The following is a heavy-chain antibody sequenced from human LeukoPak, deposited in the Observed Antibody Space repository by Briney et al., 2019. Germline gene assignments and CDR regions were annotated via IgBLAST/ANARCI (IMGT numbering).Heavy chain of an antibody. CDR3: VKARYDILTATIFDY. CDR2: IRYDGSNK. CDR1: GFTFSSYG. V-gene: IGHV3-30*02. Sequence: GGSLRLSCAASGFTFSSYGMHWVRQAPGKGLEWVAFIRYDGSNKYYADSVRGRFTISRDNSKNTLYLQMNSLRAEDTAVYYCVKARYDILTATIFDYWGQGTLVTVSS. J-gene: IGHJ4*02. D-gene: IGHD3-9*01.